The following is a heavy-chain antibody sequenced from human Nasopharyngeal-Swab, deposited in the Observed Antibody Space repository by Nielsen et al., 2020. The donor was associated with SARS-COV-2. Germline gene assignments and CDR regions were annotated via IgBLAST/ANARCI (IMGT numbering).Heavy chain of an antibody. CDR2: ISWNSGRI. Sequence: GGSLRLSFAASGPTFDDYAIHWVRQAPGKGLDWVSGISWNSGRIGYADSVKGRFTISRDNAKNSLYMQMNNLRAEDTALYYFAKLPHYDSSGNPTDDWGQGTMVTVSS. V-gene: IGHV3-9*01. J-gene: IGHJ4*02. CDR3: AKLPHYDSSGNPTDD. D-gene: IGHD3-22*01. CDR1: GPTFDDYA.